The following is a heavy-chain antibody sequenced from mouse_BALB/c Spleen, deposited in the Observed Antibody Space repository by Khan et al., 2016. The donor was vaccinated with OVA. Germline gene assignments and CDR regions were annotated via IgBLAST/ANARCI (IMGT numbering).Heavy chain of an antibody. D-gene: IGHD2-14*01. J-gene: IGHJ4*01. CDR3: ARADYRYDGDYAMDY. CDR2: IWGGGGT. V-gene: IGHV2-6-4*01. Sequence: QVQLQQSGPGLVAPSQSLSITCTVSGFSLSRYNIHWVRQPPGKGLEWLGMIWGGGGTDYNSTLKSRLSISKDNSKSQVFLKMNSLQTDDTAMYYCARADYRYDGDYAMDYWGQGTSVTVSS. CDR1: GFSLSRYN.